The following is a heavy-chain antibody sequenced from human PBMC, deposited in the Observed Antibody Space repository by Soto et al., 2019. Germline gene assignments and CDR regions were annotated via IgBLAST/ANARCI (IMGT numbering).Heavy chain of an antibody. CDR2: IIPIFGTA. CDR3: ARVSGGLSAYYYYGMDV. D-gene: IGHD3-16*01. Sequence: SVKVSCKASGGTFSNYAISWVRQAPGQGLERMGGIIPIFGTANYAQKFQGRVTITADESTSTAYMELSSLRSEDTAVYYCARVSGGLSAYYYYGMDVWGQGTTVTVSS. J-gene: IGHJ6*02. CDR1: GGTFSNYA. V-gene: IGHV1-69*13.